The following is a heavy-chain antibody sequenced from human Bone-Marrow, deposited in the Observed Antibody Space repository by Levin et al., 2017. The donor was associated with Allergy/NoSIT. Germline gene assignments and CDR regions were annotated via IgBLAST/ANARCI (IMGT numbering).Heavy chain of an antibody. J-gene: IGHJ2*01. CDR1: NGSFSTDY. CDR2: INQGGFT. V-gene: IGHV4-34*01. D-gene: IGHD3-10*01. Sequence: KPSETLSLTCAVYNGSFSTDYWSWIRQSPGKGLEWIGEINQGGFTDYNPSLKSRVTISVDTSKSQFSLRLTSVTAADTALYFCARGGGGFDLWGRGTLVTVSS. CDR3: ARGGGGFDL.